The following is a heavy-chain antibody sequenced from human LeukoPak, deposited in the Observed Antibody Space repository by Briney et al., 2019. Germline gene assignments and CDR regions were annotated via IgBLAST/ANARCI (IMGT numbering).Heavy chain of an antibody. D-gene: IGHD3-22*01. CDR2: ISSSSSTI. J-gene: IGHJ4*02. CDR3: ARDFAYYYDSSGYYSDY. CDR1: GFTFSSYS. V-gene: IGHV3-48*01. Sequence: PGGSLRLSCAASGFTFSSYSMNWVRQAPGKGLEWVSYISSSSSTIYYADSVKGRFTISRDNAKNSLYLQINSLRAEDTAVYYCARDFAYYYDSSGYYSDYWGQGTLVTVSS.